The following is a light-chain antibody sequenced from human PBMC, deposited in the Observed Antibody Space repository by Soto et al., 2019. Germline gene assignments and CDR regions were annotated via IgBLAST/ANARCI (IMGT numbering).Light chain of an antibody. V-gene: IGKV1-39*01. J-gene: IGKJ2*01. CDR2: GAS. Sequence: DLQMTQSPSSLSASVGDRVTITCRASQSISSYLNWYQQKPGKAPKLLIYGASSLQSWVPSRFSGSGSGTDFTLTISSLQPEDFATYYCQQSYSTPPYTFGQGTKLEIK. CDR1: QSISSY. CDR3: QQSYSTPPYT.